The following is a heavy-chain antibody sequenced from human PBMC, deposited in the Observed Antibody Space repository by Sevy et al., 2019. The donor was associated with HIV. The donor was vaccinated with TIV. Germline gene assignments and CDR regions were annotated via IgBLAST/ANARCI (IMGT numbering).Heavy chain of an antibody. D-gene: IGHD6-13*01. Sequence: GGSLRLSCAASGFTFSSYAMHWVRQAPGKGLEDVSAISSNGGSTYYANSVKGRFTISRDNSKNTLYLQMGSLRAEDMAVYYCARDRGEGVAAAQPNAYYYYYYMDVWGKGTTVTVSS. J-gene: IGHJ6*03. CDR2: ISSNGGST. CDR1: GFTFSSYA. CDR3: ARDRGEGVAAAQPNAYYYYYYMDV. V-gene: IGHV3-64*01.